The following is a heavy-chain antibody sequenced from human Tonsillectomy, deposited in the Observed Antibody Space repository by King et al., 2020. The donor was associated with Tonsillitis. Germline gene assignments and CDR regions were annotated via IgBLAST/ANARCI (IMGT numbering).Heavy chain of an antibody. J-gene: IGHJ3*02. CDR3: TTRDYATGAFDI. CDR2: IKSKTDGGTT. D-gene: IGHD3-16*01. Sequence: VQLVESGGGLVKPGGSLTLSCVASGLTFSNAWMTWVRRAPGKGLEWVGRIKSKTDGGTTDYAAPVKGRFTISRDDSKNTLFLQMNSLKTEDTAVYYCTTRDYATGAFDIWGQGTMVTVSS. V-gene: IGHV3-15*01. CDR1: GLTFSNAW.